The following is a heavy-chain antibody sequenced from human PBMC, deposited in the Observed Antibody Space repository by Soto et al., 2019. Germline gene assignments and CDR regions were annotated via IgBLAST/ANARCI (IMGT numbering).Heavy chain of an antibody. CDR3: AKGRGGKTVANFGMDV. CDR1: GDSVSNDY. Sequence: DSVNVSCKASGDSVSNDYLHWVRQAPGQGFEWLGLISPFGGSTAYAQRFKGRVTVIMDKSSTTFYLELSSLRSDDTAVYYCAKGRGGKTVANFGMDVWGQGVKVTVSS. D-gene: IGHD3-16*01. CDR2: ISPFGGST. J-gene: IGHJ6*02. V-gene: IGHV1-46*01.